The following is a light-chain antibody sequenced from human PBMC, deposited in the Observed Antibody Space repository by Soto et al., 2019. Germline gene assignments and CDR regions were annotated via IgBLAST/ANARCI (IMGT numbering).Light chain of an antibody. CDR2: AAS. CDR1: QGISSY. CDR3: PQYYSYPIT. Sequence: AIRMTHSPSSLSASTGDRVTITCRASQGISSYLAWYQQKPGKAPKLLIYAASTLQSGVPSRFSGSGSGTDFTLTISCLQSEDFATYYCPQYYSYPITFGQVRRLEIK. V-gene: IGKV1-8*01. J-gene: IGKJ5*01.